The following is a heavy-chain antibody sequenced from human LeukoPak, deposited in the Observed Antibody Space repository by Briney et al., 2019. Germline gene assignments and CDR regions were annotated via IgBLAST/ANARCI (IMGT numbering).Heavy chain of an antibody. CDR3: AKDPRLWFGESTDLYYFDY. V-gene: IGHV3-30*18. J-gene: IGHJ4*02. D-gene: IGHD3-10*01. CDR2: ISYDGSNK. CDR1: AFTFNNYW. Sequence: GGSLRLSCVASAFTFNNYWMHWVRQAPGKGLEWVAVISYDGSNKYYADSVKGRFTISRDNSKNTLYLQMNSLRAEDTAVYYCAKDPRLWFGESTDLYYFDYWGQGTLVTVSS.